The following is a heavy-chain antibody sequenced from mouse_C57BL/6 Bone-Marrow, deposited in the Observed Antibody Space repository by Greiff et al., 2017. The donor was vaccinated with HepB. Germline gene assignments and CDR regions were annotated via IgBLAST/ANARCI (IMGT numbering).Heavy chain of an antibody. V-gene: IGHV3-6*01. Sequence: EVQLVESGPGLVKPSQSLSLTCSVTGYSITSGYYWNWIRQFPGNKLEWMGYISYDGSNNYNPSLKNRISITRDTSKNQFFLKLNSVTTEDTATYYCAIYDGYHYWYFDVWGTGTTVTVSS. CDR3: AIYDGYHYWYFDV. CDR1: GYSITSGYY. J-gene: IGHJ1*03. D-gene: IGHD2-3*01. CDR2: ISYDGSN.